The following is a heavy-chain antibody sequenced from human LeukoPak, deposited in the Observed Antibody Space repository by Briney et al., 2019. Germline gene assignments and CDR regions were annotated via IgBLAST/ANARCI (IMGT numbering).Heavy chain of an antibody. Sequence: GGSLRLSCAASGFTFSSYAMHWVRQAPGKGLEWVAVISYDGSNRYYADSVKGRFTISRDNSKNTLYLQMNSLRAEDTAVYYCARGRVAAAGKHYFDYWGQGTLVTVPS. CDR3: ARGRVAAAGKHYFDY. V-gene: IGHV3-30*04. D-gene: IGHD6-13*01. J-gene: IGHJ4*02. CDR2: ISYDGSNR. CDR1: GFTFSSYA.